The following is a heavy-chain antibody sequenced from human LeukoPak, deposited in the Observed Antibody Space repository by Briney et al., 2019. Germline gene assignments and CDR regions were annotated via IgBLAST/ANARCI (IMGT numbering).Heavy chain of an antibody. CDR1: GGSMTTHH. D-gene: IGHD2-8*01. J-gene: IGHJ4*02. CDR2: VFDSGRT. CDR3: ARSIYCTNGICSTHYFDS. V-gene: IGHV4-59*08. Sequence: SETLSLTCTVSGGSMTTHHWNWIRQTPGKGLEWIGYVFDSGRTKVNPSLKSRVTISVDTSKNQFSLKLNSATAADTAVYYCARSIYCTNGICSTHYFDSWGQGTLVTVSS.